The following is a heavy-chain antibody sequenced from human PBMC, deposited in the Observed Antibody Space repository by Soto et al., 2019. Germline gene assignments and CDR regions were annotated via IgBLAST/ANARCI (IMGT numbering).Heavy chain of an antibody. V-gene: IGHV1-3*01. CDR3: ARDRGWTTVLTEGDSFHI. Sequence: QVQLVQSGAEVKKPGASVRVSCKASGYTFTKYIIHWVRQAPGHRLEWMGWINAGKGNTKYSQKVQGRVTITRDTAASKAYMELRGLRCEDTAVYYCARDRGWTTVLTEGDSFHIWGPGPMVTVSS. J-gene: IGHJ3*02. D-gene: IGHD4-17*01. CDR1: GYTFTKYI. CDR2: INAGKGNT.